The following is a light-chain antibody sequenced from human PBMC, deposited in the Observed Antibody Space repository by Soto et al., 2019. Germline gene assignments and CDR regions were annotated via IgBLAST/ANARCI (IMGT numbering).Light chain of an antibody. CDR2: SAS. Sequence: QAVVTQEPSLTVSPGGTVTLTCASSTGAVTSGYYPNWFQQKPGQAPRSLIYSASYMHSWTPARFSGSLLGGKAALTLSGVQPEDEADYYCLLYYGGAQVFGGGTKLTVL. CDR3: LLYYGGAQV. J-gene: IGLJ2*01. V-gene: IGLV7-43*01. CDR1: TGAVTSGYY.